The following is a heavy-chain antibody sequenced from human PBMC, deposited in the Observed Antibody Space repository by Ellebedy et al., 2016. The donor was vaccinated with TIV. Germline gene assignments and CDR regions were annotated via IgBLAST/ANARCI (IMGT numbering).Heavy chain of an antibody. CDR1: GGSFSGYY. CDR2: INHSGST. CDR3: ARLTYYYDSSGYGKYYFDY. Sequence: SETLSLXCAVYGGSFSGYYWSWIRQPPGKGLEWIGEINHSGSTNYNPSLKSRVTISVDTSKNQFSLKLSSVTAADTAVYYCARLTYYYDSSGYGKYYFDYWGQGTLVTVSS. D-gene: IGHD3-22*01. J-gene: IGHJ4*02. V-gene: IGHV4-34*01.